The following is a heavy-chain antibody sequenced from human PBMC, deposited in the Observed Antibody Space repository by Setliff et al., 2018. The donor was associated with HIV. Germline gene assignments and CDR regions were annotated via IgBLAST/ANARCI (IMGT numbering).Heavy chain of an antibody. J-gene: IGHJ6*03. CDR2: MNPNSGNT. Sequence: ASVKVSCKASGYTFSSYDINWVRQATGQGLEWMGWMNPNSGNTGYAQKFQGRVTMTRDASISTAYMELNNLKFEDTAVYYCARARRDSYDRGRRNHYYIDVWGKGTTVTVSS. V-gene: IGHV1-8*02. CDR3: ARARRDSYDRGRRNHYYIDV. CDR1: GYTFSSYD. D-gene: IGHD3-22*01.